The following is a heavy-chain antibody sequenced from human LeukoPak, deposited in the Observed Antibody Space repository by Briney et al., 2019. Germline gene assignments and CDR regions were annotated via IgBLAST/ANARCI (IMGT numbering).Heavy chain of an antibody. CDR1: GFTFSSYG. CDR2: IWYDGSNK. J-gene: IGHJ4*02. Sequence: PGGSLRLSCAASGFTFSSYGMHWVRQAPGKGLEWAAVIWYDGSNKYYADSVKGRFTISRDNSKNTLYLQMNSLRAEDTAVYYCAKDLRFLEWSDRGGFDYWGQGTLVTVSS. V-gene: IGHV3-33*06. CDR3: AKDLRFLEWSDRGGFDY. D-gene: IGHD3-3*01.